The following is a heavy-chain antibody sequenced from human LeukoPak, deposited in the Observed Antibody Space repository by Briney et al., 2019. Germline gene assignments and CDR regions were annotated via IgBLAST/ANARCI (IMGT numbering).Heavy chain of an antibody. D-gene: IGHD3-22*01. V-gene: IGHV4-39*07. CDR3: ARGSLYYDSSGYFKREAFDI. J-gene: IGHJ3*02. CDR2: INHSGST. CDR1: GGSISSSSYY. Sequence: SETLSLTCTVSGGSISSSSYYWSWIRQPPGKGLEWIGEINHSGSTNYNPSLKSRVTISVDTSKNQFSLKLSSVTAADTAVYYCARGSLYYDSSGYFKREAFDIWGQGTMVTVSS.